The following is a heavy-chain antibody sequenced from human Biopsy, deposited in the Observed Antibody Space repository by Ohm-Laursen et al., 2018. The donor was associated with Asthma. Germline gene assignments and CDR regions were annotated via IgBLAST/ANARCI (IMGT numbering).Heavy chain of an antibody. J-gene: IGHJ4*02. CDR2: MYYGDTT. V-gene: IGHV4-39*01. CDR3: ARHDHRWDTYADF. CDR1: GASITSSAYY. D-gene: IGHD2-2*01. Sequence: GTLSLTCTVSGASITSSAYYWGWIRQPPGKGLEWIGSMYYGDTTYYSPSPKSRATISVDTSKNQFSLILSSVTAADTAVYYCARHDHRWDTYADFWGQGTLVTVSS.